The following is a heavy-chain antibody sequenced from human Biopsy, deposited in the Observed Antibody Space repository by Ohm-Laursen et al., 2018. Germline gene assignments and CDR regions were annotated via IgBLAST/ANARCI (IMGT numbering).Heavy chain of an antibody. J-gene: IGHJ2*01. CDR2: IYYTGST. CDR1: GGPISSYY. Sequence: PSETLSLTCTVSGGPISSYYWSWIRQPPGKGLEWNGNIYYTGSTNYNPSLKSQGTISVDTSMNHLSLRLTSVTAADTAVYYCARHAPSYSGSYWRYFDLWGRGTLVTVSS. CDR3: ARHAPSYSGSYWRYFDL. V-gene: IGHV4-59*08. D-gene: IGHD1-26*01.